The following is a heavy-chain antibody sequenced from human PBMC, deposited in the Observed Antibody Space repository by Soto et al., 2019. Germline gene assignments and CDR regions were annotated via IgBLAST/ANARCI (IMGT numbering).Heavy chain of an antibody. V-gene: IGHV3-48*02. CDR3: ARVLRSIMTTVTTKLRDGGY. CDR1: GFTFSSYS. CDR2: ISSSSSTI. J-gene: IGHJ4*02. D-gene: IGHD4-17*01. Sequence: GGSLRLSCAASGFTFSSYSMNWVRQAPGKGLEWVSYISSSSSTIYYADSVKGRFTISRDNAKNSLYLQMNSLRDEDTAVYYCARVLRSIMTTVTTKLRDGGYWGQGTLVTVSS.